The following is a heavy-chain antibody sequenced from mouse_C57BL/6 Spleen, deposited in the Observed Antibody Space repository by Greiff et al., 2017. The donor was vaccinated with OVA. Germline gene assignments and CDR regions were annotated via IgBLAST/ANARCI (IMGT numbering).Heavy chain of an antibody. D-gene: IGHD1-1*01. Sequence: QVQLQQPGAELVKPGASVKMSCKASGYTFTSYWITWVKQRPGQGLEWIGDIYPGSGSTNYNEKFKSKATLTVDTSSSTAYMQLSSLTSEDSAVYDCARAPYGSSYRFDYWGQGTTLTVSA. V-gene: IGHV1-55*01. CDR3: ARAPYGSSYRFDY. CDR2: IYPGSGST. J-gene: IGHJ2*01. CDR1: GYTFTSYW.